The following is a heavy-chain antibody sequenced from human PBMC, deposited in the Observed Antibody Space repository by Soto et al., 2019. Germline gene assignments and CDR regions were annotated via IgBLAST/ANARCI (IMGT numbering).Heavy chain of an antibody. CDR2: INVHGGST. CDR1: GFIFSSYA. Sequence: EVHLLESGGGLVQTGGSLRLSCAASGFIFSSYAMSWVRQAPGKGLEWVSSINVHGGSTNYADSVTGRFTMSRDDSKSMVVLQMDSLSADDTAIYYCAQTYYFDNWGQGTLITVSS. J-gene: IGHJ4*02. CDR3: AQTYYFDN. V-gene: IGHV3-23*01.